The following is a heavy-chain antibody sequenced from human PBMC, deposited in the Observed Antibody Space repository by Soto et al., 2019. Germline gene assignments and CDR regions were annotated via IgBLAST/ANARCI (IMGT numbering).Heavy chain of an antibody. Sequence: PGGSLRLSCAASGFTFSSYAMSWVRQAPGKGLEWVSAISGSGGSTYYADSVKGRFTISRDNSKNTLYLQMNSLRAEDTSVYYCVSSYHYDNSGYYYAFDNWGQGTPVTVSS. CDR3: VSSYHYDNSGYYYAFDN. V-gene: IGHV3-23*01. CDR2: ISGSGGST. CDR1: GFTFSSYA. D-gene: IGHD3-22*01. J-gene: IGHJ4*02.